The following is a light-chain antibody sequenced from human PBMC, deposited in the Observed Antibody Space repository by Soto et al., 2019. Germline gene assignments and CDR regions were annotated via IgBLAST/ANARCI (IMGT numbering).Light chain of an antibody. CDR2: AAS. CDR1: QGISNY. CDR3: QQLNSYPRT. J-gene: IGKJ5*01. V-gene: IGKV1-9*01. Sequence: DIQLTQSPSFLSASVVDRVTITFRASQGISNYLAWYQQKPGKAPKLLIYAASTLQSGVPSRFSGSGSGTEFILTISSLQPEDFATYYCQQLNSYPRTFGQGTRLEIK.